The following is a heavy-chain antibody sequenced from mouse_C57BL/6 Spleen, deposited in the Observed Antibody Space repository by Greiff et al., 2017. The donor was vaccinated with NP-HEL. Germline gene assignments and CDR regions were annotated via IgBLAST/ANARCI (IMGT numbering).Heavy chain of an antibody. CDR1: GYTFTSYW. CDR3: ARVRLLQYYLDY. D-gene: IGHD2-12*01. CDR2: IYPGSGST. V-gene: IGHV1-55*01. J-gene: IGHJ2*01. Sequence: QVQLQQPGAELVKPGASVKMSCKASGYTFTSYWITWVKQRPGQGLEWIGDIYPGSGSTNYNEKFKSKATLTVDTSSSTAYMQLSSLTSEDSVVYYCARVRLLQYYLDYWGQGTTLTVSS.